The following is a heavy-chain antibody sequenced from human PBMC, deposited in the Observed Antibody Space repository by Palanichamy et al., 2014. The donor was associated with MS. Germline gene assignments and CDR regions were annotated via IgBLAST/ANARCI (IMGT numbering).Heavy chain of an antibody. Sequence: EVLLVESGGGLVQPGRSLRLSCAASGLTFDDYAMHWVRQAPGKGLEWVSGISWNSDNIDYADSVKGRFTISRDNAKNSLYLQMNSLRVEDTAFYYCAKEIWGDYRSSRYSGMDVWGQGTTVIVSS. D-gene: IGHD6-13*01. V-gene: IGHV3-9*01. J-gene: IGHJ6*02. CDR1: GLTFDDYA. CDR3: AKEIWGDYRSSRYSGMDV. CDR2: ISWNSDNI.